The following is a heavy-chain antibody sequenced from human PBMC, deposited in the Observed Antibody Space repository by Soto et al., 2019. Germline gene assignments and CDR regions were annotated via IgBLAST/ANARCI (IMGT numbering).Heavy chain of an antibody. V-gene: IGHV4-61*01. CDR1: GGSVSDKTYY. CDR2: IYYSGTT. Sequence: QVQLQESGPGLLKPSETLSLTCSVSGGSVSDKTYYWSWIRQPPGKELEGIGYIYYSGTTNYNPSLKSRVTISVDTSKNQFSLRLSSVTAADTALYYCARTTAVPNTLRSRYYFDYWGQGTLVTVSS. CDR3: ARTTAVPNTLRSRYYFDY. J-gene: IGHJ4*02. D-gene: IGHD4-17*01.